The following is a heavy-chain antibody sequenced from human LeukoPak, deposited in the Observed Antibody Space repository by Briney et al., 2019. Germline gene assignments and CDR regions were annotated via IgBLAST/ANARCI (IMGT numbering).Heavy chain of an antibody. D-gene: IGHD6-19*01. V-gene: IGHV3-23*01. CDR3: ANAPSIAVAGTNFDY. CDR1: GFTFSSYA. J-gene: IGHJ4*02. Sequence: AGGSLRLSCAASGFTFSSYAMSWVRQAPGKGLEWVSAISGSGGSTYYADSVKGRFTISRDNSKNTLYLQMNSLRAEDTAVYYCANAPSIAVAGTNFDYWGQGTLVTVSS. CDR2: ISGSGGST.